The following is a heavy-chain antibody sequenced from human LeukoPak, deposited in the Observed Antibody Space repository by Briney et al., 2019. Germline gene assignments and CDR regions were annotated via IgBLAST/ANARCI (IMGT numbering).Heavy chain of an antibody. CDR3: ARDRYSNYYYYYMDV. V-gene: IGHV1-2*02. CDR1: GYTFSAYY. D-gene: IGHD4-11*01. J-gene: IGHJ6*03. Sequence: GASVKVSCKASGYTFSAYYLHWVRQAPGQGLEWMGRINPNSGGTGYAQTFRGRFTMTRDTSINTAYMELSSLGSDDTAVYYCARDRYSNYYYYYMDVWGKGTAVTVSS. CDR2: INPNSGGT.